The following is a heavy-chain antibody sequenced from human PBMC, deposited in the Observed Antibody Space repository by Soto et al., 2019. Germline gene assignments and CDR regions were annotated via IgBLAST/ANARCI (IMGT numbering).Heavy chain of an antibody. Sequence: SETLSLTCTVSGGSLSNYYWSWIRQPPGRGLEWIANIYYSGTTNYNPSLSSRVTISIDASKSQFSLRLSSVTAADTAVYYCARDRSAMAPYYNGMDVWGQGTTVTVSS. J-gene: IGHJ6*02. D-gene: IGHD5-18*01. CDR1: GGSLSNYY. V-gene: IGHV4-59*01. CDR3: ARDRSAMAPYYNGMDV. CDR2: IYYSGTT.